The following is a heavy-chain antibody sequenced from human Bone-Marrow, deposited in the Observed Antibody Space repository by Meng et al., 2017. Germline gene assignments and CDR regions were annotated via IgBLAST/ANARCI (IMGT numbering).Heavy chain of an antibody. V-gene: IGHV6-1*01. CDR3: AGRYDSSGYSLDY. J-gene: IGHJ4*02. D-gene: IGHD3-22*01. Sequence: EQPQPAGAPLVQPPPPPPPTSSISGESVPSNSAAWDWIRHPPSGGLEWLGRIYYRAKWYNDYAVSVKSRITINPDTSKNLFSLQLNSVTPEDTAVYYCAGRYDSSGYSLDYWGQGTLVTVSS. CDR2: IYYRAKWYN. CDR1: GESVPSNSAA.